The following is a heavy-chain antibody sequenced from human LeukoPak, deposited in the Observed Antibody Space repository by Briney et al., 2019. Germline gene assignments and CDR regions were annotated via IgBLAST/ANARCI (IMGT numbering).Heavy chain of an antibody. V-gene: IGHV4-34*01. Sequence: SGTLSLTCAVYGGSFSGYYWSWIRQPPGKGLEWIGEINHSGSTNYNPSLKSRVTISVDTSKNQFSLKLSSVTAADTAVYYCARVRITMIVVVHPYGMDVWGQGTTVTVSS. CDR3: ARVRITMIVVVHPYGMDV. CDR1: GGSFSGYY. CDR2: INHSGST. J-gene: IGHJ6*02. D-gene: IGHD3-22*01.